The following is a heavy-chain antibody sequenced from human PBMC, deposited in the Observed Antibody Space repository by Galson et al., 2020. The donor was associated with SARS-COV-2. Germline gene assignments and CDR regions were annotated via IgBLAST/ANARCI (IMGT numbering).Heavy chain of an antibody. Sequence: GGSLRLSCAASGFTFDDYAMSWVRQAPGKGLEWVAGISWNSGSIGYADSVKGRFTISRDNAKNSLYLQMNSLRPEDTALYYCAKPARAAAGDYWGQGILVTVSS. J-gene: IGHJ4*02. V-gene: IGHV3-9*01. CDR3: AKPARAAAGDY. D-gene: IGHD6-13*01. CDR1: GFTFDDYA. CDR2: ISWNSGSI.